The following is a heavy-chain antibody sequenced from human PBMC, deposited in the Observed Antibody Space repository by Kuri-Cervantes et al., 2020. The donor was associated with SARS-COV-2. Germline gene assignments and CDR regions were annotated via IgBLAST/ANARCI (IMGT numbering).Heavy chain of an antibody. D-gene: IGHD3-22*01. V-gene: IGHV3-53*01. CDR2: NYTCGST. J-gene: IGHJ4*02. CDR3: TTYESTGYYYDY. Sequence: GGSLRLSCAASGFTDTSSYMRWVRQAPGKGLGWVSVNYTCGSTCYADSVKGRFTISRDNSKNTLYFQINSLRAEDTAIYYCTTYESTGYYYDYWGQGTLVTVSS. CDR1: GFTDTSSY.